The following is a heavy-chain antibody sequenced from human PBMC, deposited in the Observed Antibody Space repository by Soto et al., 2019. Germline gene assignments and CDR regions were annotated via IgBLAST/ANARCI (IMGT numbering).Heavy chain of an antibody. CDR2: IYYSGST. CDR3: ARVSPDSRGPTYTN. V-gene: IGHV4-31*03. D-gene: IGHD3-22*01. J-gene: IGHJ4*02. CDR1: SSSISIGCYY. Sequence: SVTLSLTCTVPSSSISIGCYYWSWICQHPGKGLEWIGYIYYSGSTYYNPSLKSRVTISVDTSKNQFSLKLSSVTAADTAVYYCARVSPDSRGPTYTNWGQGTLVTVS.